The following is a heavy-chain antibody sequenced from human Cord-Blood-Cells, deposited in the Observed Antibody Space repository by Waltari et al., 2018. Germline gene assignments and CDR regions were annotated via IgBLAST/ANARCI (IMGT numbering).Heavy chain of an antibody. CDR2: SHPSGGST. J-gene: IGHJ4*02. CDR3: ARAPYVDTAMADY. Sequence: QVQLVQSGAEVKKPGASVKVSCKASGYTFTSYYMHWVRQAPGQGLEWMGISHPSGGSTSYAQKFQGRVTMTRDTSTSTVYMELSSLRSEDTAVYYCARAPYVDTAMADYWGQGTLVTVSS. D-gene: IGHD5-18*01. V-gene: IGHV1-46*01. CDR1: GYTFTSYY.